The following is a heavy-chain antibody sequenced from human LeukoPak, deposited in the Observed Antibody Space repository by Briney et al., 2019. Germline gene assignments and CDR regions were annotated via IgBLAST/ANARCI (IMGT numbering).Heavy chain of an antibody. V-gene: IGHV3-74*01. CDR3: IRDRTVTTLFDH. CDR2: IKTDGTIT. J-gene: IGHJ4*02. D-gene: IGHD4-17*01. CDR1: GFTFSNYW. Sequence: PGGSLRLSCSASGFTFSNYWMHWVRQAPGKGLEWVSRIKTDGTITGYADSVKGRFTISRDNAKNTLYLQMNSLRAEDIAVYYCIRDRTVTTLFDHWGQGTLVTVSS.